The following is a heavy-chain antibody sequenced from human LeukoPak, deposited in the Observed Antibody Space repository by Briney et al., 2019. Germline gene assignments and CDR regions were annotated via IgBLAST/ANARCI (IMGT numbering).Heavy chain of an antibody. CDR2: IYYSGST. CDR3: ARERILIAADGTSWFDP. V-gene: IGHV4-59*01. CDR1: GGSISSYY. D-gene: IGHD6-13*01. Sequence: KPSETLSLTCTVSGGSISSYYWSWIRQPPGKGLEWIGYIYYSGSTNYNPSLKSRVTISVDTSKNQFSLKLSSVTAADTAVYYCARERILIAADGTSWFDPWGQGTLVTVSS. J-gene: IGHJ5*02.